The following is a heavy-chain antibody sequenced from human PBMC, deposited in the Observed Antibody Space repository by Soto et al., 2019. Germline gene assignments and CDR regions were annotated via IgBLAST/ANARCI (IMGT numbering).Heavy chain of an antibody. D-gene: IGHD1-1*01. CDR3: ARNDKSGLDY. CDR2: INPSGGSK. V-gene: IGHV1-46*01. J-gene: IGHJ4*02. CDR1: AYSFTTYY. Sequence: QVQLVQSGAEVKKPGASMQVSCKASAYSFTTYYIHWVRQAPGQGLEWMGFINPSGGSKSYAQKFQGRVTMTRDTSTSTVYMELRSLRSEDTAVYYCARNDKSGLDYWGQGTLVTVSS.